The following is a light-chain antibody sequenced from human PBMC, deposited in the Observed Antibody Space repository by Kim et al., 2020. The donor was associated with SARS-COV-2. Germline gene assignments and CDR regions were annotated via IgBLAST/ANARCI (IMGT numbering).Light chain of an antibody. CDR1: SVRDFS. CDR2: DND. V-gene: IGLV3-19*01. J-gene: IGLJ3*02. CDR3: ATRDCSGDLVL. Sequence: SSELTQDPAVSVALGQTVRITCQGDSVRDFSASWYQKKPGQAPVLVFYDNDDRPSGMPDRFSGSTSGITASMTITGAQAEDEAIYYFATRDCSGDLVLFG.